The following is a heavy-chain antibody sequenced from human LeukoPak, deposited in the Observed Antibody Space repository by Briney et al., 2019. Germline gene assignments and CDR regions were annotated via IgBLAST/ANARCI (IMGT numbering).Heavy chain of an antibody. CDR1: GFTFEDYG. D-gene: IGHD6-13*01. V-gene: IGHV3-43*02. Sequence: GGSLRLSCAASGFTFEDYGMHWVREAPGKGLEWVSLITGNGVSTYYADSVKGRFTISRDNSKNSLYLQMNSLRTEDTALYYCAKCVYSNIYYWFDPWGQGTLVSVSS. J-gene: IGHJ5*02. CDR3: AKCVYSNIYYWFDP. CDR2: ITGNGVST.